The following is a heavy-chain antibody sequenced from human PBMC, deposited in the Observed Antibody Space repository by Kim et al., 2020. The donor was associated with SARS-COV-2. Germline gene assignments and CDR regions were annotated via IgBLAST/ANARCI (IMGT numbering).Heavy chain of an antibody. Sequence: SETLSLTCSVSGGSVSSGNYYWSWIRQPPGKGLEWIGFIYYSGSTNYNPSLKSRVTISKDTSKNQFSLKLSSVTAADTAVYYCARVLVDSSGYWGGYGM. CDR2: IYYSGST. D-gene: IGHD3-22*01. CDR1: GGSVSSGNYY. V-gene: IGHV4-61*01. CDR3: ARVLVDSSGYWGGYGM. J-gene: IGHJ6*01.